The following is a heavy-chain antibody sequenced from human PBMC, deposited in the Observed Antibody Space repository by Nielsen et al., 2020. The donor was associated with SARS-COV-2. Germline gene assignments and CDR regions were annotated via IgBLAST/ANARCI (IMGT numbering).Heavy chain of an antibody. V-gene: IGHV1-3*01. J-gene: IGHJ4*01. CDR2: INAGNGNT. Sequence: ASVKVSCKTSGYTFTSFAIHWVRQAPGQSLEWMGWINAGNGNTKYSQKFQGRVTMTRDTSANPSYMELNSLSSEDTAVYYCARITLRSGWDYWGKEPWSPSPQ. D-gene: IGHD6-19*01. CDR3: ARITLRSGWDY. CDR1: GYTFTSFA.